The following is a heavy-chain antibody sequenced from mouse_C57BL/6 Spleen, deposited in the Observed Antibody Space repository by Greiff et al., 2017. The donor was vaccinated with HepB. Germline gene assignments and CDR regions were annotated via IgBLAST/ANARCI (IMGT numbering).Heavy chain of an antibody. CDR2: ISDGGSYT. V-gene: IGHV5-4*01. CDR3: AREGLRGLYFDY. CDR1: GFTFSSYA. D-gene: IGHD1-1*01. J-gene: IGHJ2*01. Sequence: EVQGVESGGGLVKPGGSLKLSCAASGFTFSSYAMSWVRQTPEKRLEWVATISDGGSYTYYPDNVKGRFTISRDNAKNNLYLQMSHLKSEDTAMYYCAREGLRGLYFDYWGQGTTLTVSS.